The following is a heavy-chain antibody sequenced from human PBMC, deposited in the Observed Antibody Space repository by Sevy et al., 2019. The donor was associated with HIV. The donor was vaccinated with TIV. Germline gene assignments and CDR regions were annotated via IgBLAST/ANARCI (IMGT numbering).Heavy chain of an antibody. Sequence: GGSLRLSCTASGFTFNTHAMTWVRQAPGKGLEWVSVISGPGLSTYYADSVKGRFTISRDNSKYTLYLQMNSLRVDDTATYYCAKALNPALESMIEVILRTLKGFDVWGQGTMVTVSS. V-gene: IGHV3-23*01. CDR1: GFTFNTHA. J-gene: IGHJ3*01. D-gene: IGHD3-22*01. CDR2: ISGPGLST. CDR3: AKALNPALESMIEVILRTLKGFDV.